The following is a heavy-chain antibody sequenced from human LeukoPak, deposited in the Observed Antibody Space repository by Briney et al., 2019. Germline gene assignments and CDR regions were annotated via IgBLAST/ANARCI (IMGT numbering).Heavy chain of an antibody. CDR2: IYYSGSI. D-gene: IGHD2-2*01. Sequence: SQTLSLTCTVSGGSISSGGYYWSWIRQHPGKGLEWIGYIYYSGSIYYNPSLKSRVTISVDTSKNQFSLKLSSVTAADTAVYYCARALLGYCSSTSCYSLYGMDVWSQGTTVTVSS. V-gene: IGHV4-31*03. CDR1: GGSISSGGYY. J-gene: IGHJ6*02. CDR3: ARALLGYCSSTSCYSLYGMDV.